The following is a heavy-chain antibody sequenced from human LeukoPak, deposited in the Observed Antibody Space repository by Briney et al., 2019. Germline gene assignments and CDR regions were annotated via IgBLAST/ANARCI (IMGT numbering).Heavy chain of an antibody. Sequence: GGSLRLSCAASGFNFSNYNMNWVRQAPGKGLEWVSSIRSSSNYIYYADLVKGRFTISRDNAKNSLYLQMNSLRAEDTAVYYCARVGWELLFDAFDIWGQGTMVTVSS. D-gene: IGHD1-26*01. CDR3: ARVGWELLFDAFDI. V-gene: IGHV3-21*01. CDR2: IRSSSNYI. J-gene: IGHJ3*02. CDR1: GFNFSNYN.